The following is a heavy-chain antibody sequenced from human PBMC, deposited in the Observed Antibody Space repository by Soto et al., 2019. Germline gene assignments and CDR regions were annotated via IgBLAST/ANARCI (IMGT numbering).Heavy chain of an antibody. D-gene: IGHD6-19*01. Sequence: QVQLVQSGAEMKKPGASVKVSCKASGYTFTSYGISWVRQAPGQGLEWMGWISAYNGNTYYAQMLQVRVTMTTDTSTSTAYMELRSPTSDDTAVYYCARDLAAGLVDYWGQGTLVTVSS. CDR2: ISAYNGNT. J-gene: IGHJ4*02. CDR1: GYTFTSYG. V-gene: IGHV1-18*01. CDR3: ARDLAAGLVDY.